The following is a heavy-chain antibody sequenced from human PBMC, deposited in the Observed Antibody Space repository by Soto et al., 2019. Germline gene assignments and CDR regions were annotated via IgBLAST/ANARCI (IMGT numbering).Heavy chain of an antibody. CDR3: ARETMAARPLYYNYYGMDV. J-gene: IGHJ6*02. CDR2: VWSDGTNK. V-gene: IGHV3-33*01. D-gene: IGHD6-6*01. CDR1: GFTFSTYG. Sequence: PGGSLRLSCAATGFTFSTYGIHWVRQAPGKGLEWVTLVWSDGTNKYYADSVKGRFTISRDNSKSTVYLYMNSLRVEDTAIYYCARETMAARPLYYNYYGMDVWGQGTTVTVSS.